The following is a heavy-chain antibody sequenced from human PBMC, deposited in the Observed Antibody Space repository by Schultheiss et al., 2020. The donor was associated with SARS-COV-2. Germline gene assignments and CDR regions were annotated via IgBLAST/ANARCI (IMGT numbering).Heavy chain of an antibody. CDR1: GFSFDDYA. J-gene: IGHJ6*02. CDR2: ITWNSTKI. Sequence: GGSLRLSCAASGFSFDDYAMHWVRQTPGKGLEWVSSITWNSTKIAYEDSVKGRFTISRDNAKNTLYLQMNSLRAGDTAVYYCARDRYYDFWSGYHKNYYYYGMDVWGQGTTVTVSS. D-gene: IGHD3-3*01. CDR3: ARDRYYDFWSGYHKNYYYYGMDV. V-gene: IGHV3-9*01.